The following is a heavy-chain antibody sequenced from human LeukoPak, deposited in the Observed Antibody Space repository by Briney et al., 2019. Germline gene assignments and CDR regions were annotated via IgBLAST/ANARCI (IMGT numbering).Heavy chain of an antibody. Sequence: GGSLRLSCAASGFTVSSNYMSWVRQAPGKGLEWVSSISSSSSYIYYADSVKGRFTISRDNAKNSLYLQMNSLRAEDTAVYYCASPADTMATGPGYWGQGTLVTVSS. CDR2: ISSSSSYI. CDR3: ASPADTMATGPGY. J-gene: IGHJ4*02. V-gene: IGHV3-21*01. D-gene: IGHD3-10*01. CDR1: GFTVSSNY.